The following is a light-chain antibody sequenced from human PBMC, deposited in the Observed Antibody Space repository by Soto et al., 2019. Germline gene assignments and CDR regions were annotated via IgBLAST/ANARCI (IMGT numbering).Light chain of an antibody. V-gene: IGLV8-61*01. J-gene: IGLJ1*01. Sequence: QAVVTQEPSFSVSPGGTVTLTCGLSSGSVSSNYYPSWYQQTPGQAPRTLIYSTNTRSSGVPDRFSGSILGNKAALTITGAQADDEAEYYCLLYLGSGLSPHYVFGTGTQLTVL. CDR2: STN. CDR3: LLYLGSGLSPHYV. CDR1: SGSVSSNYY.